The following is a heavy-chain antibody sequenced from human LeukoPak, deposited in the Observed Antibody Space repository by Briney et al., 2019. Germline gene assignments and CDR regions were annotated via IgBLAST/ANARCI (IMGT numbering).Heavy chain of an antibody. CDR3: ARAHYGSGSIGAFDI. V-gene: IGHV3-20*04. J-gene: IGHJ3*02. CDR2: IDWSGSST. D-gene: IGHD3-10*01. CDR1: GLIFDDYG. Sequence: GGSLRLSCAASGLIFDDYGMSWVRQGPGKGLEWVSNIDWSGSSTGYAESVKGRFTISRDNAKNSLYLQMNSLRVEDTALYYCARAHYGSGSIGAFDIWGQGTMVTVSS.